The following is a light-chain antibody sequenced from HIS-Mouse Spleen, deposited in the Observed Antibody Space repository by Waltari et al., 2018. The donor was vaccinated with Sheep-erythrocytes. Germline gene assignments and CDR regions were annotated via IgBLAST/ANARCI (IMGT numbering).Light chain of an antibody. CDR3: QQRSNWYT. J-gene: IGKJ2*01. V-gene: IGKV3-11*01. CDR1: QSVRSY. Sequence: EIVLTQSLATLSLSPGERATLSCRASQSVRSYLAWYQQKPGQAPRLLIYDASNRATGIPARFSGSGSGTDFTLTISSLEPEDFAVYYCQQRSNWYTFGQGTKLEIK. CDR2: DAS.